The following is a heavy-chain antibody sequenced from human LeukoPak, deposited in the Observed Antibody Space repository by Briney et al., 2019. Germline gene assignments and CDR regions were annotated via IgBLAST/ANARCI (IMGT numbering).Heavy chain of an antibody. CDR2: ISSSGSTI. D-gene: IGHD6-13*01. V-gene: IGHV3-11*04. J-gene: IGHJ3*02. CDR1: GFTFCDYY. CDR3: ARVPVGGQQLATRAFDI. Sequence: GGSLRLSCAASGFTFCDYYMSWIRQAPGKGLEWVSYISSSGSTIYYADSVKGRFTISRDNAKNSLYLQMNSLRAEDTAVYYCARVPVGGQQLATRAFDIWGQGTMVTVSS.